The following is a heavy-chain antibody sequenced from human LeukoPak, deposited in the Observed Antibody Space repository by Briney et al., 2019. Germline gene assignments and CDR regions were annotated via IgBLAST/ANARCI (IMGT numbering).Heavy chain of an antibody. D-gene: IGHD3-3*01. Sequence: ASVKVSCKTSGYTFTGFYMHWVRQAPGQGLEWMGWINPYSGGTNYAQNFQGRVTMTRDTPITTAYMELSRLRSDDTAVYYCAAARDVLTTISVGGFDYWGQGTLVTVSS. CDR3: AAARDVLTTISVGGFDY. CDR2: INPYSGGT. CDR1: GYTFTGFY. V-gene: IGHV1-2*02. J-gene: IGHJ4*02.